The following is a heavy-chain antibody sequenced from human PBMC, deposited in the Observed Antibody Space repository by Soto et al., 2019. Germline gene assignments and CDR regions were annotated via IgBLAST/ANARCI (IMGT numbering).Heavy chain of an antibody. CDR1: GFTFSIYG. D-gene: IGHD2-8*01. V-gene: IGHV3-30*18. J-gene: IGHJ4*02. CDR3: GKDSYTNYGYFDY. Sequence: QVQLVESGGGVVQPGRSLRLSCAASGFTFSIYGMHWVRQAPGKGLEWVAVISYDGSSKYYADSVKGRFTISRDNSKNTLYLQMNSLRAEDTAEYFCGKDSYTNYGYFDYWGQETLVTVSS. CDR2: ISYDGSSK.